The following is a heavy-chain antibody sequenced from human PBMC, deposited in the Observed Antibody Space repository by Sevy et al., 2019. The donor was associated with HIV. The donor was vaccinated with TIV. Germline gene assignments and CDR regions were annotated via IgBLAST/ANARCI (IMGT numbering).Heavy chain of an antibody. D-gene: IGHD2-8*01. CDR2: FSFGCGKI. J-gene: IGHJ4*02. CDR1: GFTFSSYA. CDR3: AREGCTKPHDY. Sequence: GGSLRLSCAASGFTFSSYAMSWVRQAPGKGLEWVSTFSFGCGKINYADSVKGRFTISRDDSKNTLYLQMNSLRAEDTAVYYCAREGCTKPHDYWGQGTLVTVSS. V-gene: IGHV3-23*01.